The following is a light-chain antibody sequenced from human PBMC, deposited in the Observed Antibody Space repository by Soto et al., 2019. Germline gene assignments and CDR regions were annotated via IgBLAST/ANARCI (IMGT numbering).Light chain of an antibody. CDR1: EPITSSS. J-gene: IGKJ4*01. CDR3: QQYLRSPLT. CDR2: GAF. Sequence: EIVLTQSPGTLSLSPGDRATLSCRASEPITSSSLAWYQQKPGQAPGLLIYGAFTRATGSPDRFRGGGSGTDFTLTITRLEPEDATVYFCQQYLRSPLTFGGGTRVE. V-gene: IGKV3-20*01.